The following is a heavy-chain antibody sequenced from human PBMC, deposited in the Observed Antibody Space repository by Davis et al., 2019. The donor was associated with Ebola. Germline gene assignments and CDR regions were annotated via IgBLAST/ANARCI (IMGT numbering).Heavy chain of an antibody. V-gene: IGHV1-46*01. Sequence: AASVKVSCKASGYTFTSYYMHWVRQAPGQGLEWMGIINPSGGSTSYAQKFQGRVTMTRDPSTSTVYMELSSLRSEDTAVYYCARGWGAMVVTATHFDYWGQGTLVTVSS. J-gene: IGHJ4*02. CDR1: GYTFTSYY. CDR3: ARGWGAMVVTATHFDY. CDR2: INPSGGST. D-gene: IGHD2-21*02.